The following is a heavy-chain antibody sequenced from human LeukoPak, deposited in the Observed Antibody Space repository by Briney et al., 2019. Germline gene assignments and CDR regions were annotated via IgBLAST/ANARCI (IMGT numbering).Heavy chain of an antibody. D-gene: IGHD6-19*01. J-gene: IGHJ5*02. CDR1: GYSFTNYW. Sequence: GESLRISCKGFGYSFTNYWITWVRQMPGKGLEWMGRIDPRDSYNNYSPSLQGHVTISVDKSINTVYLHWNSLKASDTAMYYCARLGEEWLVHNWFDPWGQGTLVTVSS. V-gene: IGHV5-10-1*01. CDR3: ARLGEEWLVHNWFDP. CDR2: IDPRDSYN.